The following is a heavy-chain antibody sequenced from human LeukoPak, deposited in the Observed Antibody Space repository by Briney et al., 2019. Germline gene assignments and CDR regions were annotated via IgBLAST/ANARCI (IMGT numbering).Heavy chain of an antibody. CDR1: GFTVSSNY. CDR3: ARPATGYGDFDY. Sequence: GGSLRLSCAASGFTVSSNYMSWIRQAPGKGLEWVSYISSSGSTIYYADSVKGRFTISRDNAKNSLYLQMNSLRAEDTAVYYCARPATGYGDFDYWGQGTLVTVSS. V-gene: IGHV3-11*01. J-gene: IGHJ4*02. D-gene: IGHD4-17*01. CDR2: ISSSGSTI.